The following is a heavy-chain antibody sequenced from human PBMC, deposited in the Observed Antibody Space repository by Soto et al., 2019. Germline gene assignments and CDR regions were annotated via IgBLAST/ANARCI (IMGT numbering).Heavy chain of an antibody. CDR3: ARETIVVVPAATAHDAFDI. Sequence: QLQLQESGPGLVKPSETLSLTCTVSGGSISSSSYYWGWIRQPPGKGLEWIGSIYYSGSTYYNPSLKSRVTISVATSKNQFSLKLSSVTAADTAVYYCARETIVVVPAATAHDAFDIWGQGTMVTVSS. CDR1: GGSISSSSYY. CDR2: IYYSGST. J-gene: IGHJ3*02. D-gene: IGHD2-2*01. V-gene: IGHV4-39*01.